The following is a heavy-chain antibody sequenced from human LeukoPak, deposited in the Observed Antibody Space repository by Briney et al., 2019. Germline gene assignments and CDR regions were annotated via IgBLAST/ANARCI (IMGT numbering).Heavy chain of an antibody. V-gene: IGHV3-48*01. CDR1: EFTFSDYS. J-gene: IGHJ4*02. CDR2: ISSSSSLI. CDR3: AREVYYGSGRRFDL. Sequence: PGGSLRLSCAASEFTFSDYSMTWVRQAPGKGLEWLSYISSSSSLIYYADSVKGRFTISRDNARNSLHLQMNSLRAEDTALYYCAREVYYGSGRRFDLWGQGTLVTVSS. D-gene: IGHD3-10*01.